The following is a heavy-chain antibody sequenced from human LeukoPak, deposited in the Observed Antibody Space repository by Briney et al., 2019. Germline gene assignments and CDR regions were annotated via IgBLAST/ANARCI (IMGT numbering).Heavy chain of an antibody. CDR2: IINTGTAT. CDR3: VKDRAYLRRGFDD. J-gene: IGHJ4*02. Sequence: PGGSLRLSCAASGFTFWNYAVGWVRQAPGKGPEWISSIINTGTATYYADSVKGRFTISRDNSMNTLYLQMNTLRVEDTALYYCVKDRAYLRRGFDDWGRGTLVTVSS. D-gene: IGHD2-21*01. V-gene: IGHV3-23*01. CDR1: GFTFWNYA.